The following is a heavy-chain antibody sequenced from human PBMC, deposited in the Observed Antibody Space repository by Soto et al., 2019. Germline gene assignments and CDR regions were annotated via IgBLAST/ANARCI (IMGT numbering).Heavy chain of an antibody. D-gene: IGHD1-7*01. CDR2: IYYSGST. CDR1: GGSISSSSYY. Sequence: SETLSLTCTVSGGSISSSSYYWGWIRQPPGKGLEWIGSIYYSGSTYYNPSLKSRVTISVDTSKNQFSLKLSSVTAADTAVYYCATGTGTHWGQGTLVTVSS. V-gene: IGHV4-39*01. J-gene: IGHJ4*02. CDR3: ATGTGTH.